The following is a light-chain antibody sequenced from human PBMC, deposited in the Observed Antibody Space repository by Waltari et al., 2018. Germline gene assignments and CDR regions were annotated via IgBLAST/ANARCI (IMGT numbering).Light chain of an antibody. CDR3: QQGYSGPLT. CDR1: QIISNY. CDR2: GAY. J-gene: IGKJ1*01. Sequence: DIRMTQSRECVAASVGDSVASTCLASQIISNYLSWYQQKPGKAPRLLIYGAYNLQTGVPSRFRGSGSGADFTLTISSLQPEDFATYYCQQGYSGPLTFGQGTKVEIK. V-gene: IGKV1-39*01.